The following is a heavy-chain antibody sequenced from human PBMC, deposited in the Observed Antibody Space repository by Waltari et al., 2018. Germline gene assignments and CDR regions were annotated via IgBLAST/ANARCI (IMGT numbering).Heavy chain of an antibody. V-gene: IGHV3-21*01. CDR3: ARPPRTTVTTFLI. CDR1: GFTFSSYS. D-gene: IGHD4-17*01. CDR2: ISSSSSYI. Sequence: EVQLVESGGGLVKPGGSLRLSCAASGFTFSSYSMNLVRQAPGKGLEWVSSISSSSSYIYYADSVKGRFTISRDNAKNSLYLQMNSLRAEDTAVYYCARPPRTTVTTFLIWGQGTMVTVSS. J-gene: IGHJ3*02.